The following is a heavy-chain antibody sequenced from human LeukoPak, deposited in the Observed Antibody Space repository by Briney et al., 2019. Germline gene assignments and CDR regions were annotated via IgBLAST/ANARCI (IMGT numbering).Heavy chain of an antibody. CDR1: GGSINTYY. V-gene: IGHV4-4*07. CDR3: AREPSYSSSWYGY. J-gene: IGHJ4*02. Sequence: SETLSLTCTVSGGSINTYYWSWIRQPAGKGLEWIGRIYSSGSTNYNPSLKSRVTISVDTSKNQFSLKLNSVTAADTAVYYCAREPSYSSSWYGYWGRGTLVTVSS. CDR2: IYSSGST. D-gene: IGHD6-13*01.